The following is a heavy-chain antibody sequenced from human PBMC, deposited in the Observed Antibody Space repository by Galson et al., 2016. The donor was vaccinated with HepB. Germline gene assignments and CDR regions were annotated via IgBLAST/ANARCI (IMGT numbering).Heavy chain of an antibody. J-gene: IGHJ4*02. CDR2: ISTSSSYI. D-gene: IGHD5-12*01. CDR1: GFTFSTYS. V-gene: IGHV3-21*01. Sequence: SLRLSCAASGFTFSTYSMNWVRQAPGKGLEWVSSISTSSSYIYYADSVKGRFTISRDNAKNSLYLQMHSLRADDTALYYCAIDMEGSDYDVYSLDSWGQGTLVTVSS. CDR3: AIDMEGSDYDVYSLDS.